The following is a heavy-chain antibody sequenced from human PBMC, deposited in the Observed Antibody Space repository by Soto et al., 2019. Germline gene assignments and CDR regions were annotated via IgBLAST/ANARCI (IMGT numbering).Heavy chain of an antibody. CDR3: ASLKLGYSTSDP. J-gene: IGHJ5*02. CDR1: GGSISSGDYY. Sequence: QVQLQESGPGLVKPSQTLSLTCTVSGGSISSGDYYWSWIRQPPGKGLEWIGYIYYSGSTYYNPDLKCRVTISVATSKIQFSLKLSSVTAADTAVYYCASLKLGYSTSDPWGQGTLVTVSS. V-gene: IGHV4-30-4*01. D-gene: IGHD5-18*01. CDR2: IYYSGST.